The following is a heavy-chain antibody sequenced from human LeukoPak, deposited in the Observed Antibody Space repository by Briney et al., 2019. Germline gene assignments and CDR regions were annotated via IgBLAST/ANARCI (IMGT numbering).Heavy chain of an antibody. J-gene: IGHJ4*02. Sequence: GGSLRLSCAASGFTFSSYGMHWVRQPPGKGLEWVAVISYAGSNKYYADSVKGRFTISRDNSKNTLYLQMNSLRAEDTAVYFCAKDRGAAASYFDYWSQGTLVTVSS. CDR2: ISYAGSNK. V-gene: IGHV3-30*18. CDR3: AKDRGAAASYFDY. CDR1: GFTFSSYG. D-gene: IGHD6-13*01.